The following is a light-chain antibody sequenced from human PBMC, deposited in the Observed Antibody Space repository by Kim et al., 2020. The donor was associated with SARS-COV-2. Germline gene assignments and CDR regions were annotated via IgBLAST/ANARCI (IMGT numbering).Light chain of an antibody. CDR2: GAS. J-gene: IGKJ5*01. CDR1: QRVGSN. V-gene: IGKV3-15*01. CDR3: QQYNEWPSIT. Sequence: EIVMTQSPAILSVSPGERATLSCRGSQRVGSNLAWYQQKPGQAPRLLIYGASTRATGIPDRFSGSGSGTEFTLTISSLQSEDFAVYYCQQYNEWPSITFGQGTRLEIK.